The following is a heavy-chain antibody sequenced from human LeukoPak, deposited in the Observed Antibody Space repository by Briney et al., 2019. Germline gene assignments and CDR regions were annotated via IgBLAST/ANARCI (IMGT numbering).Heavy chain of an antibody. V-gene: IGHV1-2*02. CDR2: INPNSGGT. D-gene: IGHD3-10*01. Sequence: ASVKVSCKASGYTFTGYYMHCVRQAPGQGLEWMGWINPNSGGTNYAQKFQGRVTMTRDTSIRTAYMELSRLRSDDRAVYYCARDPFIGSVSVANWFDPWGQGTLVTVSS. J-gene: IGHJ5*02. CDR1: GYTFTGYY. CDR3: ARDPFIGSVSVANWFDP.